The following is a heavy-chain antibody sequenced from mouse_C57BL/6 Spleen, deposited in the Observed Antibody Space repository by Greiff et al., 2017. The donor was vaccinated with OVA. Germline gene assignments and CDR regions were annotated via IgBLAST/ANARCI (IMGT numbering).Heavy chain of an antibody. D-gene: IGHD1-1*01. CDR2: INPNNGGT. J-gene: IGHJ4*01. Sequence: VQLQQSGPELVKPGASVKISCKASGYTFTDYYMNWVKQSHGKSLEWIGDINPNNGGTSYNQKFKGKATLTVDKSSSTAYMELRSLTSEDSAVYYCARGTTVGYAMDYWGQGTSVTVSS. CDR3: ARGTTVGYAMDY. CDR1: GYTFTDYY. V-gene: IGHV1-26*01.